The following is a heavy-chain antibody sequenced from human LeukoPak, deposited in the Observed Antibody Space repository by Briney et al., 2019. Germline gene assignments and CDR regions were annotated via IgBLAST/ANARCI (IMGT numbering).Heavy chain of an antibody. V-gene: IGHV3-30*02. J-gene: IGHJ6*03. Sequence: GGSLRLSCTASGFAFRSHAMHWVRQAPGKGLEWVAFIRYDGSKKFYADSVKGRFTISRDNSKNTLYLQMCSLRAEDTAVYYCAKIPYGDYVLDYYYYMDVWGKGTTVTISS. CDR2: IRYDGSKK. CDR3: AKIPYGDYVLDYYYYMDV. CDR1: GFAFRSHA. D-gene: IGHD4-17*01.